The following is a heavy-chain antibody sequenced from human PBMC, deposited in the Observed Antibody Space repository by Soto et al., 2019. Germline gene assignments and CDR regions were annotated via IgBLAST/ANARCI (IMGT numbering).Heavy chain of an antibody. V-gene: IGHV3-30*18. CDR3: AKDRTGYGMDV. Sequence: PGGSLRLSCAASGFTFSSYGMHWFRQAPGKGLEWVAVISYDGSNKYYADSVKGRFTTSRDNSKNTLYLQMNSLRAEDTAVYYCAKDRTGYGMDVWGQGTTVTVSS. J-gene: IGHJ6*02. CDR1: GFTFSSYG. CDR2: ISYDGSNK.